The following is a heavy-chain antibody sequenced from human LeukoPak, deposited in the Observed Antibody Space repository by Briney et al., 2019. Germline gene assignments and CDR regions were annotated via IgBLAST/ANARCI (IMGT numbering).Heavy chain of an antibody. CDR1: GGSISSGGYY. CDR2: IYYSGST. Sequence: SQTLSLNCTVSGGSISSGGYYWSWIRQHPGKGLEWIGYIYYSGSTYYNPSLKSRVTISVDTSKNQFSLKLSSVTAADTAVYYCARVYCSGGSCYPGNNWFDPWGQGTLVTVSS. CDR3: ARVYCSGGSCYPGNNWFDP. D-gene: IGHD2-15*01. V-gene: IGHV4-31*03. J-gene: IGHJ5*02.